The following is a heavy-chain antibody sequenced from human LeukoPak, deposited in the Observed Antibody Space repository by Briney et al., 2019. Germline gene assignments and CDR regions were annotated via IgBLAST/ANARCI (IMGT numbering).Heavy chain of an antibody. CDR2: ISGSGGST. V-gene: IGHV3-23*01. D-gene: IGHD2-15*01. CDR1: GSTFSSYA. J-gene: IGHJ5*02. Sequence: GASLRLSCAASGSTFSSYAMSWVRQAPGKGLEWISAISGSGGSTYYADSVKGRVTISRDNYKNTLYLQMNSLRAEDTAVYYWAKEEGRRLRRGWYNWFEPLGQGTLVTVSS. CDR3: AKEEGRRLRRGWYNWFEP.